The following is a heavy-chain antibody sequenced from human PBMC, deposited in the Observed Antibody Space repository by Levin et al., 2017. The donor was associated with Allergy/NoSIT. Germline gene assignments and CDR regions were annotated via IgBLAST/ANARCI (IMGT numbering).Heavy chain of an antibody. V-gene: IGHV4-39*01. CDR3: ARRAHYGEYFDY. Sequence: PSQTLSLTCTVSGGSISSSSFYWGWIRQPPGKGLEWIGSIYYSGSTYYNPSLKSRVTISVDTSKNQFSLKLSSVTAADTAVYYCARRAHYGEYFDYWGQGTLVTVSS. CDR1: GGSISSSSFY. CDR2: IYYSGST. J-gene: IGHJ4*02. D-gene: IGHD4-17*01.